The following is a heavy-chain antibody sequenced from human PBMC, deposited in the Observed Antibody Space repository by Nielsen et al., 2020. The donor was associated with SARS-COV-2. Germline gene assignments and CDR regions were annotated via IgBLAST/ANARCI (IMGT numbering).Heavy chain of an antibody. CDR2: ISYDGSNK. Sequence: GSLRLSCAASGFTFSSYAMHWVRQAPGKGLEWVAVISYDGSNKYYADSVKGRFTISRDNSKNTLYLQMNSLRAEDTAVYYCASGRDGDVAVYWGQGTLVTVSS. J-gene: IGHJ4*02. D-gene: IGHD4-17*01. V-gene: IGHV3-30-3*01. CDR1: GFTFSSYA. CDR3: ASGRDGDVAVY.